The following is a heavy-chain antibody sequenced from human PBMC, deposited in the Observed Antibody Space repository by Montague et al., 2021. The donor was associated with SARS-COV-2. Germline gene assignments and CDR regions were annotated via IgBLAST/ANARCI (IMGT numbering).Heavy chain of an antibody. CDR2: ISGSGRT. Sequence: SETLSLTCTVSGGSISSFYWSWFRQPPGKGLEWIGYISGSGRTNYNPSLTSRLTMSVDTSKNQFSLKVNSVTAADTAVYYCARHYSATLPAVYWGQGTLVTVSS. J-gene: IGHJ4*02. D-gene: IGHD2-15*01. V-gene: IGHV4-59*08. CDR3: ARHYSATLPAVY. CDR1: GGSISSFY.